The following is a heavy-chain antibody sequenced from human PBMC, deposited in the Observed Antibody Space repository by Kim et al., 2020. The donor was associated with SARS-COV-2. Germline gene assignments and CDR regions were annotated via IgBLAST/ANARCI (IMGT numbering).Heavy chain of an antibody. J-gene: IGHJ4*02. V-gene: IGHV3-23*01. CDR2: ISGTGGST. D-gene: IGHD6-6*01. Sequence: GGSLRLSCAASGFTFTSYAMRWGRQAPGKGLEWVSTISGTGGSTYYADSVKGRFTISRDNSKNTLYLQMNSLRAEDTAIYYCAKQLVNGAFDCWGQGTLVTVSS. CDR1: GFTFTSYA. CDR3: AKQLVNGAFDC.